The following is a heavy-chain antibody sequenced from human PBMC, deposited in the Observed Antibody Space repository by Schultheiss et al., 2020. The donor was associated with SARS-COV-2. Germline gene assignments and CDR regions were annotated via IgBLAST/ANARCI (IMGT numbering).Heavy chain of an antibody. CDR1: GYTFTNYY. CDR2: ISAYNGNT. D-gene: IGHD2-15*01. Sequence: ASVKVSCKGSGYTFTNYYIGWVRQMPGKGLEWMGWISAYNGNTNYAQKLQGRVTITRDTSASTAYMELSSLRSADTAVYYCARGPDIVVVVAARSRNWYFDLWGRGTLVTVSS. J-gene: IGHJ2*01. V-gene: IGHV1-18*04. CDR3: ARGPDIVVVVAARSRNWYFDL.